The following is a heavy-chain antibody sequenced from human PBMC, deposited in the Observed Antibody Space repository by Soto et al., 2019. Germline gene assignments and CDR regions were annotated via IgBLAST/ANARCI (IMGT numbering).Heavy chain of an antibody. Sequence: QVQLVQSGTEVKKPESSVKVSCKASGGTFRNYPINWVRQAPGQGLEWMGSIFPLTDIPDYAQNFQARLTISADKSTSTAYMELSSLTSDDTAMYFCARGPFVVLNYFESWGQGTLVTVSS. CDR3: ARGPFVVLNYFES. CDR1: GGTFRNYP. CDR2: IFPLTDIP. J-gene: IGHJ4*02. V-gene: IGHV1-69*02.